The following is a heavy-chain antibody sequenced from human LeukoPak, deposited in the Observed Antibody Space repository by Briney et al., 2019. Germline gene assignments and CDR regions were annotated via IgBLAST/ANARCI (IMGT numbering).Heavy chain of an antibody. CDR1: GFTFSSYA. D-gene: IGHD6-19*01. CDR2: ISGSGGST. J-gene: IGHJ4*02. CDR3: ARGWYEGDYFDY. Sequence: GGSLRLSCAASGFTFSSYAMSWVRQAPGKGLEWVSAISGSGGSTYYADSVKGRFTISRDNSKNTLYLQMNSLRAEATAVYYCARGWYEGDYFDYWGQGTLVTVSS. V-gene: IGHV3-23*01.